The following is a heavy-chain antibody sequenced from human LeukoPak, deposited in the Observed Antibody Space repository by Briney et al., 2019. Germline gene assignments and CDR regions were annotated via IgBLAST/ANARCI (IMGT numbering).Heavy chain of an antibody. CDR1: GYTLTELS. V-gene: IGHV1-24*01. J-gene: IGHJ4*02. CDR2: FDPEDGET. CDR3: ATVGYIVGAFDFDY. Sequence: ASVNVSCKVSGYTLTELSMHWVRQAPGKGLEWMGGFDPEDGETIYAQKFQGRVTMTEDTSTDTAYMELSSLRSEDTAVYYCATVGYIVGAFDFDYWGQGTLVTVSS. D-gene: IGHD1-26*01.